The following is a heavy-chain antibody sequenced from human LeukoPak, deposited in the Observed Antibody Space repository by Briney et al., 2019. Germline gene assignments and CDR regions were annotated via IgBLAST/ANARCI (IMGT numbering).Heavy chain of an antibody. D-gene: IGHD3-10*01. V-gene: IGHV4-30-4*01. CDR3: ARDVWFGELPPSYFDY. CDR1: GGSISSGDYY. Sequence: PSETLSLTCTVSGGSISSGDYYWGWIRQPPGKGLEWIGYIYYSGSTYYNPSLKSRVTISVDTSKNQFSLKLSSVTAADTAVYYCARDVWFGELPPSYFDYWGQGTLVTVSS. CDR2: IYYSGST. J-gene: IGHJ4*02.